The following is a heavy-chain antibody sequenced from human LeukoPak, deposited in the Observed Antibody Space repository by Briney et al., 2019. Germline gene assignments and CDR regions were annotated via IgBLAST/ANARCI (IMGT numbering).Heavy chain of an antibody. CDR1: GYSFTSYW. CDR3: TLYSSGWYIDY. J-gene: IGHJ4*02. D-gene: IGHD6-19*01. CDR2: IYPGDSDT. Sequence: GESLKISCKGSGYSFTSYWIGWVRQLPGKGLEWMGIIYPGDSDTRYSPSFQGQVTISADKSISTAYLQWNSLKASDTAMYYCTLYSSGWYIDYWGQGTLVTVSS. V-gene: IGHV5-51*01.